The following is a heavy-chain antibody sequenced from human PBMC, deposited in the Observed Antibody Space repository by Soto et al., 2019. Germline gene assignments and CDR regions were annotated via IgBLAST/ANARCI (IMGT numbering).Heavy chain of an antibody. CDR3: ARAPNGYSKSWFDP. J-gene: IGHJ5*02. Sequence: PSHNLSLTCTVSGGTFSRYYWSWIRQPPGKGLEWIGYIYYSGSTNYNPSLKSRVTISVDTSKNQFSLKLSSVTAADTAVYYCARAPNGYSKSWFDPWGQGTLVTVS. CDR2: IYYSGST. V-gene: IGHV4-59*01. CDR1: GGTFSRYY. D-gene: IGHD2-8*01.